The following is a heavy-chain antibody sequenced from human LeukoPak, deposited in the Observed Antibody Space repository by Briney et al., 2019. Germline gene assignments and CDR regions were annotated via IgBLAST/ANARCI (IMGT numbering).Heavy chain of an antibody. CDR1: GYTFTSYG. D-gene: IGHD6-6*01. Sequence: GASVKVSCKASGYTFTSYGISWVRQAPGQGLEWMGWISAYNGNTNYAQKLQGRVTMTTDTSTSTAYMELRSLRSDDTAVYYCARGGIEYSSSGGYYYYMDVWGKGTTVTVSS. CDR2: ISAYNGNT. J-gene: IGHJ6*03. CDR3: ARGGIEYSSSGGYYYYMDV. V-gene: IGHV1-18*01.